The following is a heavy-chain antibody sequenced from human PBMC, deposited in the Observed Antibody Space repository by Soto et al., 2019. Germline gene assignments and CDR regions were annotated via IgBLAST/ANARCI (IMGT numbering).Heavy chain of an antibody. CDR2: IYYSGST. V-gene: IGHV4-59*08. Sequence: TSETLSLTCTVSGGSISSYYWSWIRQPPGKGLEWIGYIYYSGSTNYNPSLKSRVTISVDTSKNQFSLKLSSVTAADTAVYYCARRWGDAFYIWGQGTMVTVSS. CDR1: GGSISSYY. J-gene: IGHJ3*02. CDR3: ARRWGDAFYI. D-gene: IGHD3-16*01.